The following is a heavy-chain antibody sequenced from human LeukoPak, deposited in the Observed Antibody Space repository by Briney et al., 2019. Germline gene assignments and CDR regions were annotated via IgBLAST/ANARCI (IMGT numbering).Heavy chain of an antibody. V-gene: IGHV1-24*01. CDR3: ARDPNGVNYFDY. CDR1: GYTLTELS. D-gene: IGHD1-1*01. Sequence: ASVKVSCKVSGYTLTELSMHWVRQAPGKGLEWMGGFDPEDGETIYAQKFQGRVTMTEDTSTDTAYMELSSLRSEDTAVYYCARDPNGVNYFDYWGQGTLVTVSS. J-gene: IGHJ4*02. CDR2: FDPEDGET.